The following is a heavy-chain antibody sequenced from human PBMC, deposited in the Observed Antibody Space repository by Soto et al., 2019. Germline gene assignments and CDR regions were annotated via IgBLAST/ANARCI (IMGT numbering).Heavy chain of an antibody. V-gene: IGHV4-4*07. J-gene: IGHJ6*02. D-gene: IGHD2-2*01. CDR2: IYSSGST. CDR1: GGAINSYY. CDR3: ARESCSTSCPMDV. Sequence: PSETLSLTCTVSGGAINSYYWTWIRQPAGKGLEWIGRIYSSGSTKYNPSLQSRVTMSLDTSKNQFSLRLTSVTAADTAVYYCARESCSTSCPMDVWGQGTTVTASS.